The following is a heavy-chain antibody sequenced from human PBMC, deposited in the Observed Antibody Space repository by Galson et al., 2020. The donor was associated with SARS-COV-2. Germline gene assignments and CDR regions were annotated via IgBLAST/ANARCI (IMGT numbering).Heavy chain of an antibody. V-gene: IGHV5-51*01. J-gene: IGHJ4*02. CDR1: GYSFTSYW. D-gene: IGHD2-15*01. Sequence: GESLKISCKGSGYSFTSYWIGWVRQMPGKGLEWMGIIYPGDSDTRYSPSFQGQVTIPADKSISTAYLQWSSLKASDTAMYYCAGRLGYCSSGSCYSLDYWGQGTLVTVSS. CDR3: AGRLGYCSSGSCYSLDY. CDR2: IYPGDSDT.